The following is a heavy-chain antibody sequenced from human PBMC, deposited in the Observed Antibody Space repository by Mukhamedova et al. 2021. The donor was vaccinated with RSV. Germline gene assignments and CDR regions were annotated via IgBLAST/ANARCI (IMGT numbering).Heavy chain of an antibody. CDR2: IKSKTDGGTT. V-gene: IGHV3-15*01. D-gene: IGHD2-2*01. CDR3: TPGRGAYCSSTSCPDY. J-gene: IGHJ4*02. Sequence: WVRQAPGKGLEWVGRIKSKTDGGTTDYAAPVKGRFTISRDDSKNTLYLQMNSLKIEDTAVYYCTPGRGAYCSSTSCPDYWGQGT.